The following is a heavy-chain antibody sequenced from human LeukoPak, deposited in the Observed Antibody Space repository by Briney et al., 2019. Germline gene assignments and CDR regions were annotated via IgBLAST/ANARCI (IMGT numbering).Heavy chain of an antibody. Sequence: SETLSLTCTVSGGSLSSYYWSWIRQSPGKGLEWIGYIYYGGSTNYNPSLRSRVTILIDTSKNQFSLRLSSVTAADTAVYYCARHAGGYSYEPWGQGTLVTVSS. CDR2: IYYGGST. CDR3: ARHAGGYSYEP. CDR1: GGSLSSYY. D-gene: IGHD5-18*01. V-gene: IGHV4-59*01. J-gene: IGHJ4*02.